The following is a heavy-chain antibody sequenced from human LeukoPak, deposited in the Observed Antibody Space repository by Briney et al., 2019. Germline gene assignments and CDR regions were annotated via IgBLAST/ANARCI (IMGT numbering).Heavy chain of an antibody. J-gene: IGHJ6*03. CDR1: GGSIGSYY. D-gene: IGHD3-10*01. Sequence: SETLSLTCTVSGGSIGSYYWSWIRQPPGKGLEWIGYIYYSGSTNYNPSLKSRVTISVDTSKNQFSLKLSSVTAADTAVYYCARGVRGVITNYYYYYMDVWGKGTTVTISS. CDR3: ARGVRGVITNYYYYYMDV. CDR2: IYYSGST. V-gene: IGHV4-59*01.